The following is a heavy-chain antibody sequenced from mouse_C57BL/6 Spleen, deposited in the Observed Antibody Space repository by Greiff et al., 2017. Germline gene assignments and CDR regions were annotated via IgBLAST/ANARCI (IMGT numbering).Heavy chain of an antibody. Sequence: VKLMESGAELARPGASVKLSCKASGYTFTSYGISWVKQRTGQGLEWIGEIYPRSGNTYYNEKFKGKATLTADKSSSTAYMELRSLTSEDSAVYFCARITTVVADDWGQGTTLTVSS. D-gene: IGHD1-1*01. CDR3: ARITTVVADD. V-gene: IGHV1-81*01. J-gene: IGHJ2*01. CDR2: IYPRSGNT. CDR1: GYTFTSYG.